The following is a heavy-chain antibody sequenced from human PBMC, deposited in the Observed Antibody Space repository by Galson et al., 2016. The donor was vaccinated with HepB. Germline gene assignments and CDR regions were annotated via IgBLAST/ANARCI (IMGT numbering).Heavy chain of an antibody. J-gene: IGHJ6*02. D-gene: IGHD6-13*01. CDR2: IDGGGDK. Sequence: PALVKPTQTLTLTCTFSGFSLSTSGMRVIWIRQPPGKALEWLSLIDGGGDKYYSISLKTRLTISKDTSKNQVVLTMTNMVPVDTGTYYCARIRYTNTWYSYYYGMDVWGQGTAVTVSS. V-gene: IGHV2-70*01. CDR3: ARIRYTNTWYSYYYGMDV. CDR1: GFSLSTSGMR.